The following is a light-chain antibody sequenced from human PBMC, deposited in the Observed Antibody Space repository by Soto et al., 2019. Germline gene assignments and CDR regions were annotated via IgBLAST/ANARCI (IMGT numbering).Light chain of an antibody. J-gene: IGKJ4*01. CDR3: QQYYSAPLT. CDR2: SAS. V-gene: IGKV4-1*01. CDR1: RSVLDSSINQNC. Sequence: DLVMTQSPDYLAVSLGERPTINCKPSRSVLDSSINQNCLAWYQQKSGQPPHLLMQSASSRESGVPDRFSGSRSGTDFTLTINSVQAEDVAVYYCQQYYSAPLTFGGGTKVDIK.